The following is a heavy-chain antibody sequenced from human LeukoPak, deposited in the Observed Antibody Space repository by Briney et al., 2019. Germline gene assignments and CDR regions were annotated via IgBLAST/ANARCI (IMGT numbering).Heavy chain of an antibody. CDR1: GYTFTSYA. J-gene: IGHJ1*01. CDR3: ARDFCSGGSRYRYFQH. D-gene: IGHD2-15*01. CDR2: INAGNGNT. Sequence: AASVKVSCKASGYTFTSYAMHWVRQAPGQRLEWMGWINAGNGNTKYSQKFQGRVTITRDTSASTAYMELSSLRSEDTAVYYCARDFCSGGSRYRYFQHWGQGTLVTVSS. V-gene: IGHV1-3*01.